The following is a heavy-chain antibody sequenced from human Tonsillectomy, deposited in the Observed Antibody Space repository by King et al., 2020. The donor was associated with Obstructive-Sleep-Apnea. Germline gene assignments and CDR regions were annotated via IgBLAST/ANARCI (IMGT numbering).Heavy chain of an antibody. V-gene: IGHV4-61*01. CDR1: GGSVSSGSYY. CDR3: AREASRDGYTLFDY. Sequence: VQLQESGPGLVKPSETLSLTCTVSGGSVSSGSYYWSWIRQPPGKGLEWIGYIYYSGSTNYNPSLKSRVTISVDTSKNQFSLKLSSVTAADTAVYYCAREASRDGYTLFDYWGQGTLVTVSS. CDR2: IYYSGST. J-gene: IGHJ4*02. D-gene: IGHD5-24*01.